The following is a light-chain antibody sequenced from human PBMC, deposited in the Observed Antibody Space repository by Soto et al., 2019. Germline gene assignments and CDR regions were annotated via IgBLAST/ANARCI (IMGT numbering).Light chain of an antibody. CDR1: QGVSSY. CDR3: QQRSNWLT. Sequence: EIVLTQSPATLSLSPGERATLSCRASQGVSSYLAWYQQKPGQAPRLLIYDASNRATGIPARFSGSGSGTDFTLTISSLEPGDFAVYYCQQRSNWLTFGGGTKVDIK. CDR2: DAS. J-gene: IGKJ4*01. V-gene: IGKV3D-11*01.